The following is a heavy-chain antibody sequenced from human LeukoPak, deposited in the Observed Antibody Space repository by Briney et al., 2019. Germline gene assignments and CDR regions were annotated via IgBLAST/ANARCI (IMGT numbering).Heavy chain of an antibody. J-gene: IGHJ5*02. CDR2: MNPITGNT. CDR3: VRDGEGVAISVNYWFDP. V-gene: IGHV1-8*01. Sequence: ASVKVSCRASGFIFASYDINWVRQATGQGLEWMGWMNPITGNTGYARQFQGRITMTRDTSTSTAYVELTSLRSEDTAVYYCVRDGEGVAISVNYWFDPWGQGTLVTVSS. D-gene: IGHD3-10*01. CDR1: GFIFASYD.